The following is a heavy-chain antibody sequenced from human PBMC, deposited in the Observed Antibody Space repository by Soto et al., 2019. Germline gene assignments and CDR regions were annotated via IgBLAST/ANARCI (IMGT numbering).Heavy chain of an antibody. D-gene: IGHD4-4*01. V-gene: IGHV3-23*01. J-gene: IGHJ5*02. CDR3: AKAHDAMTTVTTVWFDP. CDR1: GFTFSSYA. Sequence: GGSLRLSCAASGFTFSSYAMSWDRQAPGKGLEWVSAISGSGGSTYYADSVKGRFTISRDNSKNTLYLQMNSLRAEDTAVYYCAKAHDAMTTVTTVWFDPWGQGTLVTVSS. CDR2: ISGSGGST.